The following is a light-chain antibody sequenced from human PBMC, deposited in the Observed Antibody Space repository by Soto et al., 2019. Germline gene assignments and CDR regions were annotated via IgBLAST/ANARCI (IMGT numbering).Light chain of an antibody. CDR3: QQYGSSPRT. CDR1: SSNIGAGYD. V-gene: IGLV1-40*01. Sequence: QSVLTQPPSVSGAPGQRVTISCTGSSSNIGAGYDVHWYQQLPGTAPKLLIYGASSRATGIPDRFSGSGSGTDFTLTISKLEPEDFAVYYCQQYGSSPRTFGQGTK. J-gene: IGLJ3*02. CDR2: GAS.